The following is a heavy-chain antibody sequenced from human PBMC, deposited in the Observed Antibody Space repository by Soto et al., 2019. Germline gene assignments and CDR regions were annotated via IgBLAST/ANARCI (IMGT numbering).Heavy chain of an antibody. V-gene: IGHV4-59*08. CDR1: GGSISTYF. Sequence: SETLSLTCTVSGGSISTYFWRWIRQPPGNGLEWIGYIDYSGSTSYNPAFKYRVTISVATSKNQFSLKLNSVAAADTAVYYSARQHLGYPWYYYGMDVWGQGPTVTVSS. J-gene: IGHJ6*02. CDR3: ARQHLGYPWYYYGMDV. D-gene: IGHD3-16*02. CDR2: IDYSGST.